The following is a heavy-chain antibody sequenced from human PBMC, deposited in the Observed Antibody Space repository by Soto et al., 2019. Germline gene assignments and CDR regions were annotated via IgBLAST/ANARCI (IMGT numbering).Heavy chain of an antibody. Sequence: SETLSLTCAVYGGSFSGYYWSWIRQPPGKGLEWIGEINHSGSTNYNPSLKSRVTISVDRSKNQFSLKLSSVTAADTAVYYCARGMTTVTTLDYWGQGTLVT. J-gene: IGHJ4*02. D-gene: IGHD4-4*01. CDR2: INHSGST. V-gene: IGHV4-34*01. CDR1: GGSFSGYY. CDR3: ARGMTTVTTLDY.